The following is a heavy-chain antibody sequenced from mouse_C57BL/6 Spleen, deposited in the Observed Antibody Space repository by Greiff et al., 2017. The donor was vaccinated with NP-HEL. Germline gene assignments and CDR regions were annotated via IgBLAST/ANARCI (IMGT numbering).Heavy chain of an antibody. J-gene: IGHJ4*01. Sequence: VKLMESGPGLVAPSQSLSITCTVSGFSLTSYAISWVRQPPGKGLEWLGVIWTGGGTNYNSALKSRLSISKDNSKSQVFLKMNSLQTDDTARYYCARTAGQYYYAMDYWGQGTSVTVSS. CDR3: ARTAGQYYYAMDY. V-gene: IGHV2-9-1*01. CDR1: GFSLTSYA. D-gene: IGHD3-1*01. CDR2: IWTGGGT.